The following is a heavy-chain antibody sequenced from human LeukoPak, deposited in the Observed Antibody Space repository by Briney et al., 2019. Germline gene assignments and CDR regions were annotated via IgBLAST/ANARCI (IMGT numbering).Heavy chain of an antibody. CDR3: ARTPRYDSIGYHLDY. CDR2: IYYSGST. D-gene: IGHD3-22*01. J-gene: IGHJ4*02. V-gene: IGHV4-30-4*08. Sequence: SQTLSLTCTVSGGSISSGDYYWRWLRQPPGMGLEWIGYIYYSGSTYYNPSLKSRVTISVDSSKNQFSLKLSSVTAADTAVYYCARTPRYDSIGYHLDYWGQGTLVTVSS. CDR1: GGSISSGDYY.